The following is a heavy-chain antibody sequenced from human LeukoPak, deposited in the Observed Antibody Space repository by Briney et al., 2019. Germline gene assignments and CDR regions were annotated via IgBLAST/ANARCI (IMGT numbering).Heavy chain of an antibody. CDR3: ARLYYAGYIAVAGTEDY. V-gene: IGHV4-39*01. CDR1: GGSISRSSYY. Sequence: SETLSLTCTVSGGSISRSSYYWGWIRQPPGKGLEWIGSIYYSGSTYYNPSLKSRVTISVDTSKNQFSLKLSSVTAADTAVYYCARLYYAGYIAVAGTEDYWGQGTLVTVSS. D-gene: IGHD6-19*01. CDR2: IYYSGST. J-gene: IGHJ4*02.